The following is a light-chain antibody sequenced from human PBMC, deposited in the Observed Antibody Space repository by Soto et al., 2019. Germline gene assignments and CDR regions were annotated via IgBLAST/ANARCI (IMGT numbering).Light chain of an antibody. CDR3: QQYGSSPWT. V-gene: IGKV3-20*01. J-gene: IGKJ1*01. CDR1: LSVTSSY. CDR2: GAS. Sequence: EIVLTQSPGTLSLSPGERATLSCRASLSVTSSYLAWYQQKPGQAPRLLIYGASSRATGIPDRFSGSGSGTDFTLTIIRLEPEDFAVYYCQQYGSSPWTFGQGTTVEIK.